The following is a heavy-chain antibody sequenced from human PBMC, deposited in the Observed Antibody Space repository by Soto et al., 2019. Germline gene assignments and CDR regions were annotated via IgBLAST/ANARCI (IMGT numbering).Heavy chain of an antibody. Sequence: QVQLQQWGAGLLKPSETLSLTCAVYGGSFSGYYWSWIRQPPGKGLEWIGEINHSGSTNYNPSLKSRVTISVGTSKNQFSLKLSSVTAADTAVYYCGSNYYDSSGYYYGMAVWGQGTTVTVSS. CDR3: GSNYYDSSGYYYGMAV. D-gene: IGHD3-22*01. J-gene: IGHJ6*02. V-gene: IGHV4-34*01. CDR2: INHSGST. CDR1: GGSFSGYY.